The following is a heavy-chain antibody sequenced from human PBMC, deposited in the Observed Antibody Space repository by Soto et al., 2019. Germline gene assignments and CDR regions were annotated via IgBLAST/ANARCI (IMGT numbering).Heavy chain of an antibody. V-gene: IGHV3-48*02. Sequence: QPEGSLRLSCAASGFSFISYSMSWVRQAQGKGLEWVSYIRNSGSVIHDADSVKGRFTISRDNAKNSLSLQMNSLRDEDTALDYCVRGYASNTFELWGQGTVVTVSS. CDR3: VRGYASNTFEL. D-gene: IGHD3-16*01. CDR2: IRNSGSVI. CDR1: GFSFISYS. J-gene: IGHJ3*01.